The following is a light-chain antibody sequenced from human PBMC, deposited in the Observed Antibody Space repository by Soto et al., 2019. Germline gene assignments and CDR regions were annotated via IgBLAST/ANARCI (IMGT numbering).Light chain of an antibody. V-gene: IGKV3-15*01. CDR1: QSLSGN. CDR2: GVS. Sequence: EIVMTQSPATLAGSPGETVTLSCRASQSLSGNLAWYQQKPGQAPRLLIYGVSTRATGIPARFSGSGSGTEFTLTISSLQSEDSAVYYCQQYNKWPSLTFGGGTKVDIK. CDR3: QQYNKWPSLT. J-gene: IGKJ4*01.